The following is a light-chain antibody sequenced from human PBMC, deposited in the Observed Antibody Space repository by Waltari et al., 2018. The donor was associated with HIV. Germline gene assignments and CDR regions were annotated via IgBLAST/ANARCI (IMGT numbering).Light chain of an antibody. CDR1: KLGEKY. Sequence: SYELTQPPSVSVSPGQTASITCSGDKLGEKYASWYQQKPGQSPVLVIYQHDKRPSGIPERFSGFNSGSTATLTISGTQALDEADYYCQTWDSGTAVFGGGTRLTVL. J-gene: IGLJ2*01. CDR3: QTWDSGTAV. V-gene: IGLV3-1*01. CDR2: QHD.